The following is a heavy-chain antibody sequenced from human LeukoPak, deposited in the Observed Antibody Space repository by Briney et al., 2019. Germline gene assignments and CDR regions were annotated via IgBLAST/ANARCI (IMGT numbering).Heavy chain of an antibody. CDR2: IWNDESNK. CDR1: GFTVSNFS. Sequence: PGGSLRLSSAASGFTVSNFSRHRVPPAPGQGRKWGAVIWNDESNKYYAYSVRGRLTSATDNSKTTLYLHMNSLRATDTDVYYWAGGRDLGYCSSTSCPYYFDYWGQGTLVTVSS. V-gene: IGHV3-33*01. CDR3: AGGRDLGYCSSTSCPYYFDY. D-gene: IGHD2-2*01. J-gene: IGHJ4*02.